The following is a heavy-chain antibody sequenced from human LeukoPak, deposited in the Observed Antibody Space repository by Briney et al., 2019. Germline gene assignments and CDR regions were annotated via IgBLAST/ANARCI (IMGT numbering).Heavy chain of an antibody. D-gene: IGHD2-2*01. CDR3: ARVRGGYCSSTSCYAPLGYMDV. J-gene: IGHJ6*03. CDR1: GFTFSSYS. Sequence: GGSLRLSCAASGFTFSSYSMNWVRQAPGKGLEWVSSISSSSSYIYYADSVKGRFTISRDNAKNSLYLQMNSLRAEDTAVYYSARVRGGYCSSTSCYAPLGYMDVWGKGTTVTVSS. V-gene: IGHV3-21*01. CDR2: ISSSSSYI.